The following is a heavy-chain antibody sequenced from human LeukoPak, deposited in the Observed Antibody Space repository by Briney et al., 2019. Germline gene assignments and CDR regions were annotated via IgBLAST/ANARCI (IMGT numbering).Heavy chain of an antibody. J-gene: IGHJ4*02. CDR2: FYYSGNT. CDR3: AREMATTAFHY. D-gene: IGHD5-24*01. V-gene: IGHV4-59*01. CDR1: GGSISNYF. Sequence: SETLSLTCTVSGGSISNYFWSWIRQPPGKGLEWIGYFYYSGNTNYNPSLKSRVTISVDTSKNQFSLKLSSVTAADSAVYYCAREMATTAFHYWGQGTLVTVSS.